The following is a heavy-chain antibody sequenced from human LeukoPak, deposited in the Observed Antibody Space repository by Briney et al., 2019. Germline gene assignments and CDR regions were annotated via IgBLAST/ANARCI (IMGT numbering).Heavy chain of an antibody. V-gene: IGHV3-30*04. CDR2: ISNDGRNK. J-gene: IGHJ4*02. CDR3: ARGIAAAT. CDR1: GFTFSSHA. Sequence: GGSLRLSCAASGFTFSSHAMHWVRQAPGKGLEWVTFISNDGRNKYYADSVKGRFTISRDNSKNRLYLQMNSLRAEDTAVYYCARGIAAATWGQGTLVTVSS. D-gene: IGHD6-13*01.